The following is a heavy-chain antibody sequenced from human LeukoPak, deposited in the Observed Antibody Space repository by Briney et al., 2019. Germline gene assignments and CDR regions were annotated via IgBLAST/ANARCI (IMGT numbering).Heavy chain of an antibody. J-gene: IGHJ6*02. CDR2: ITTSSSYI. CDR1: GFSFGSYD. V-gene: IGHV3-21*01. D-gene: IGHD2-2*01. CDR3: ASHIVVVTAIRYYAMDV. Sequence: PGGSLRLSCAASGFSFGSYDMNWVRQAPGKGLEWVSSITTSSSYIYYADSVKGRFTVSRDNAKNSLYLQMNSLRAEDTAVCYCASHIVVVTAIRYYAMDVWGQGTTVTVSS.